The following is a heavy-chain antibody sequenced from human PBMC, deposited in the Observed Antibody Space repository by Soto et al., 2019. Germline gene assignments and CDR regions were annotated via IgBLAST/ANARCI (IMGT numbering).Heavy chain of an antibody. J-gene: IGHJ6*02. CDR3: AKDCGADCSRLIDD. Sequence: GGSLRLSCAASGFTVSSNYMSWVRQAPGKGLEWVSVIYSGGSTYYAKSVKGRLTISRDNSKNTLYLQMNSLRGEDTAVYYCAKDCGADCSRLIDDWGQGTAVTVSS. CDR2: IYSGGST. V-gene: IGHV3-66*01. D-gene: IGHD2-21*02. CDR1: GFTVSSNY.